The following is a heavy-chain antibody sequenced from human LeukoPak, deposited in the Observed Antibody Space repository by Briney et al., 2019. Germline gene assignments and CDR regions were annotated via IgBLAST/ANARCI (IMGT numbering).Heavy chain of an antibody. J-gene: IGHJ4*02. CDR3: ARQNTPHGNFDY. CDR1: GFTLSSYA. V-gene: IGHV3-13*01. Sequence: GGSLRLSCAASGFTLSSYAMHWVRQPAGKGLEWVSAIGTAGDTFYPGSVKGRFTISRENAKKSLFLQMNSPRAEDTAVYYCARQNTPHGNFDYWGQGTLVTVSS. CDR2: IGTAGDT. D-gene: IGHD1-26*01.